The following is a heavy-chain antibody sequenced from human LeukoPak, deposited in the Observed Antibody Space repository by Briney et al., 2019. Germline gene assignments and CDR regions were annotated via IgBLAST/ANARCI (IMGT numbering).Heavy chain of an antibody. CDR2: INPSGGST. Sequence: ASVKVSCKASGYTFTSYYMHWVRQAPGQGLEWMGIINPSGGSTSYAQKFQGRVTMTRDMSTSTVYMELSSLRSGDTAVYYCARDSSGYLDYWGQGTLVTVSS. CDR1: GYTFTSYY. V-gene: IGHV1-46*01. CDR3: ARDSSGYLDY. J-gene: IGHJ4*02. D-gene: IGHD3-22*01.